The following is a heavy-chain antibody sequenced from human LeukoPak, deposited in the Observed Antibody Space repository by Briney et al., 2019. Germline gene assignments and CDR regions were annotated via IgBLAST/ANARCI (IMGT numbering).Heavy chain of an antibody. CDR2: ISAYNGNT. D-gene: IGHD3-9*01. Sequence: GASVKVSCKASGYTFTSYGISWVRQAPGQGLEWMGWISAYNGNTNYAQKLQGRVTMTTDTSTSTAYMELRSLRSDDTAVYYCARVPILTGYNYYYYMDVWGKGTTVTISS. CDR3: ARVPILTGYNYYYYMDV. CDR1: GYTFTSYG. J-gene: IGHJ6*03. V-gene: IGHV1-18*01.